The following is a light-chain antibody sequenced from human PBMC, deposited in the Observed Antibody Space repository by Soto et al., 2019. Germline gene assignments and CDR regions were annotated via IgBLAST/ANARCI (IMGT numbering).Light chain of an antibody. J-gene: IGKJ1*01. Sequence: EIVMTQSPATLPVSPGERATLSCRASQSVSSNLAWYQQKPGQAPRLLIYRASTRATGIPARFSGSGSGTEFTLTISSLQSEDFAVYYCQQYNNWPRTFGQGTKVEIK. CDR2: RAS. CDR3: QQYNNWPRT. CDR1: QSVSSN. V-gene: IGKV3-15*01.